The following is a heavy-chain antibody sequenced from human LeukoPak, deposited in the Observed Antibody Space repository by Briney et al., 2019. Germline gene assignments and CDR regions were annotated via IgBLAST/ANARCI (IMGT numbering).Heavy chain of an antibody. Sequence: GGSLRLSCAASGFTFSSYGMHWVRQAPGKGLEWVAFIRYDGSNKYYADSVKGQFTISRDNSKNTLYLQMNSLRAEDTAVYYCAKDAEYYYGSGSTGGFDPWGQGTLVTVSS. CDR1: GFTFSSYG. D-gene: IGHD3-10*01. V-gene: IGHV3-30*02. CDR3: AKDAEYYYGSGSTGGFDP. CDR2: IRYDGSNK. J-gene: IGHJ5*02.